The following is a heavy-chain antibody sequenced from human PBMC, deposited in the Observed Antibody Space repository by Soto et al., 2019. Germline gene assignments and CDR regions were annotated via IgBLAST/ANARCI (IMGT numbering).Heavy chain of an antibody. CDR3: ATAAGITIFGVVDPFDY. CDR2: FDPEDGET. Sequence: ASVKVSCKVSGYTLTELSMHWVRQAPGKGLEWMGGFDPEDGETIYAQKFQGRVTMTEDTSTDTAYMELSSLRSEDTAVYYCATAAGITIFGVVDPFDYWGQGTLVTVSS. D-gene: IGHD3-3*01. CDR1: GYTLTELS. J-gene: IGHJ4*02. V-gene: IGHV1-24*01.